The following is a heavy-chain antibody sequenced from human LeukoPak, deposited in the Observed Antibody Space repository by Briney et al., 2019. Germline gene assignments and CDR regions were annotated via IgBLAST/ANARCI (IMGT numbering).Heavy chain of an antibody. D-gene: IGHD6-19*01. CDR1: GGSISDYY. CDR2: MDYSGST. Sequence: PSETLSLTCTVSGGSISDYYWTWIRQFPGTGLEWIGYMDYSGSTAYNPSLKSRVTISIDTSKKQFSLELSSVTAADTAIYFCARRKRGSGGPFDYWGQGTLVTVSS. CDR3: ARRKRGSGGPFDY. J-gene: IGHJ4*02. V-gene: IGHV4-59*08.